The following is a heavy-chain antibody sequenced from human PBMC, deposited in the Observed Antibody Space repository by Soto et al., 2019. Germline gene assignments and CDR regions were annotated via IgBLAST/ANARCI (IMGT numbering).Heavy chain of an antibody. V-gene: IGHV3-21*04. Sequence: GGSLRLSCAASGFTFSSYSMNWVRQAPGKGPEWVSSISSSSSYIYYADSVKGRFTISRDNAKNSLYLQMNSLRAEDTAVYYCARGQDRLEWLLPDHYYYGMDVWGQGTTVTVSS. D-gene: IGHD3-3*01. CDR2: ISSSSSYI. CDR3: ARGQDRLEWLLPDHYYYGMDV. CDR1: GFTFSSYS. J-gene: IGHJ6*02.